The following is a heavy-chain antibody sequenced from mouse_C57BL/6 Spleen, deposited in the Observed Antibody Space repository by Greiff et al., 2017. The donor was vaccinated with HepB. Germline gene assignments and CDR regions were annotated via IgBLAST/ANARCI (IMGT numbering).Heavy chain of an antibody. V-gene: IGHV1-82*01. Sequence: QVQLKESGPELVKPGASVKISCKASGYAFSSSWMNWVKQRPGKGLEWIGRIYPGDGDTNYNGKFKGKATLTADKSSSTAYMQLSSLTSEDSSVYFCAREGGSSPAWFAYWGQGTLVTVSA. D-gene: IGHD1-1*01. CDR1: GYAFSSSW. CDR3: AREGGSSPAWFAY. CDR2: IYPGDGDT. J-gene: IGHJ3*01.